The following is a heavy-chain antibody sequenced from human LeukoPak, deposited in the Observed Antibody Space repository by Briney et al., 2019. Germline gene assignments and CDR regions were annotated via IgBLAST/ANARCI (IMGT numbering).Heavy chain of an antibody. CDR1: GFTVSSNY. CDR3: ARYGSGYDLIDY. J-gene: IGHJ4*02. CDR2: IYSGGGT. Sequence: GGSLRLSCAASGFTVSSNYMSWVRQAPGKGLEWVSVIYSGGGTYYADSVKGRFTIFRDNAKNTLNLQMNSLRAEDTAVYYCARYGSGYDLIDYWGQGTLVTVSS. D-gene: IGHD5-12*01. V-gene: IGHV3-53*01.